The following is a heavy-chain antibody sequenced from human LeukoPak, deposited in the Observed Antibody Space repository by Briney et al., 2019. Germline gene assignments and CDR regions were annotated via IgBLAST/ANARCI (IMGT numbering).Heavy chain of an antibody. J-gene: IGHJ4*02. CDR1: GGSIRSYY. V-gene: IGHV4-59*01. CDR3: ARTGSTVTMLYPFDH. CDR2: IYYSGST. D-gene: IGHD4-17*01. Sequence: SETLSLTCTVSGGSIRSYYWSWIRQPPGKGLEWIGYIYYSGSTKYNPSLKSRVSISVDTSKNQFSLKLSSVTAADTAVYYCARTGSTVTMLYPFDHWGQGTLVTVSS.